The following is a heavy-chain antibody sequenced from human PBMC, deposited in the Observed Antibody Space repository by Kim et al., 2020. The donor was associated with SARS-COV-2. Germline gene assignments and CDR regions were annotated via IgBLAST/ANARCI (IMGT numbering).Heavy chain of an antibody. Sequence: AAPVEGSFTISRDDSKNTLYLQMNSLKTEDTAVYYCTTDTYYYDSSGYFYWGQGTLVTVSS. CDR3: TTDTYYYDSSGYFY. J-gene: IGHJ4*02. V-gene: IGHV3-15*01. D-gene: IGHD3-22*01.